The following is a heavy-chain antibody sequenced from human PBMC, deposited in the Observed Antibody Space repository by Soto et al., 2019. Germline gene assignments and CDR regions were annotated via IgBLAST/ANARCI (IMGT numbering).Heavy chain of an antibody. CDR3: ARVTNSSSWYVYPYYYYYYMDV. J-gene: IGHJ6*03. D-gene: IGHD6-13*01. V-gene: IGHV3-21*01. CDR1: GFTFSSYS. Sequence: GGSLRLSCAASGFTFSSYSMNWVRQAPGKGLEWVSSISSSSSYIYYADSVKGRFTISRDNAKNSLYLQMNSLRAEDTAVYYCARVTNSSSWYVYPYYYYYYMDVWGKGTTVTVSS. CDR2: ISSSSSYI.